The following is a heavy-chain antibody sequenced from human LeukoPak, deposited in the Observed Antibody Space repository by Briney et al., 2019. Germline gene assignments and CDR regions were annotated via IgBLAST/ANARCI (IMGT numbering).Heavy chain of an antibody. J-gene: IGHJ4*02. Sequence: SETLSLTCTISGGSIGSYFWSWIRQPPGKGPEWIGYIFYTGSTNYSPSLKSRVTISLDTSKNQFSLNLTSVTAADTAVYFCARIRSSLTVDYWGQGTLVSVSS. CDR3: ARIRSSLTVDY. CDR1: GGSIGSYF. CDR2: IFYTGST. D-gene: IGHD3-10*01. V-gene: IGHV4-59*01.